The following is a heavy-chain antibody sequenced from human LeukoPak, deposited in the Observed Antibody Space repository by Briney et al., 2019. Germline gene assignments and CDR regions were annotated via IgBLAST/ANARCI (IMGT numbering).Heavy chain of an antibody. CDR2: ISSSSSTI. CDR3: ARDFMVTYYYYMDV. Sequence: GGSLRLSCAASGFTFSSYSMNWVRQAPGKGLEWVSYISSSSSTIYYADSVKGRFTIFRDNAKNSLYLQMNSLRAEDTAVYYCARDFMVTYYYYMDVWGKGTTVTVSS. CDR1: GFTFSSYS. D-gene: IGHD5-18*01. J-gene: IGHJ6*03. V-gene: IGHV3-48*01.